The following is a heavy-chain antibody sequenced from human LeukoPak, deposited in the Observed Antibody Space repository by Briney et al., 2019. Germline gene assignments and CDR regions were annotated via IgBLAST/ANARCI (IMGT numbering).Heavy chain of an antibody. J-gene: IGHJ1*01. Sequence: GASVKVSCKASGYTFTSYGISWVRQAPGQGLEWMGWISAYNGNTNYAQKLQGRVTMTTDTSTSTAYMELRSLGSDDTAVYYCARDHMGGSYLHFQHWGQGTLVTVSS. CDR2: ISAYNGNT. D-gene: IGHD1-26*01. CDR3: ARDHMGGSYLHFQH. V-gene: IGHV1-18*01. CDR1: GYTFTSYG.